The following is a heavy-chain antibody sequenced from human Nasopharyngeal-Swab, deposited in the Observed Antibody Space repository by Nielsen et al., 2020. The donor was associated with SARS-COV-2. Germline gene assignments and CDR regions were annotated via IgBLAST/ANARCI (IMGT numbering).Heavy chain of an antibody. D-gene: IGHD1-7*01. Sequence: WIRQPPGKGLEWIGSIYYSGSTNYNPSLKSRVTISVDTSKNQFSLKLSSVTAADTAVYYCARCMTGTTGGWFDPWGQGTLVTVSS. J-gene: IGHJ5*02. V-gene: IGHV4-39*07. CDR2: IYYSGST. CDR3: ARCMTGTTGGWFDP.